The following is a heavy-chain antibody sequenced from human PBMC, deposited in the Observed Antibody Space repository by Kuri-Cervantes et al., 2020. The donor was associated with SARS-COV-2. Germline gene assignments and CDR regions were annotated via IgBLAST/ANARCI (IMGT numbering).Heavy chain of an antibody. J-gene: IGHJ6*02. V-gene: IGHV1-24*01. CDR1: GYTLTELS. CDR3: ATALAVAGTTNGYYYYYGMDV. Sequence: ASVKVSCKVSGYTLTELSMHWVRQAPGKGLEWMGGFDPEDGETIYAQKFQGRVTMTEDTSTDTAYMELSSLRSEDTAVYYCATALAVAGTTNGYYYYYGMDVWGQGTTVTVSS. D-gene: IGHD6-19*01. CDR2: FDPEDGET.